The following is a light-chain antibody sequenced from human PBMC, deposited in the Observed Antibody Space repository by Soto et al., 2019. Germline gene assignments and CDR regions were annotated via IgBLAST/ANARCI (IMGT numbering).Light chain of an antibody. J-gene: IGKJ1*01. CDR2: GAS. Sequence: EIVMTQAPATLSVPPWARCTRPCRSSQCVSSSYLAWYQQKPGQAPRLLIYGASSRVTGIPDRFSGSGSGTDFSLTISRLEPEDFAVYYCQQYGSSPEWTFGQGTKVDIK. V-gene: IGKV3-20*01. CDR1: QCVSSSY. CDR3: QQYGSSPEWT.